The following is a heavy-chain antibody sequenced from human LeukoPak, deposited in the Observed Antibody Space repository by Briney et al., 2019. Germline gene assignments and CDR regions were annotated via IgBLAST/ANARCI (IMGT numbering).Heavy chain of an antibody. CDR2: VFYNGNT. V-gene: IGHV4-39*01. J-gene: IGHJ4*02. D-gene: IGHD2-8*01. CDR1: GASISTIYYY. Sequence: PSETLSLTCTVSGASISTIYYYWGWIRQTPGKGLESIATVFYNGNTYYNPSLQSRVSMSRDTSKNQISLKLNSVTAADTAVYYCVGRYCPSHICHLVGAFRGRGTLVTVSS. CDR3: VGRYCPSHICHLVGAF.